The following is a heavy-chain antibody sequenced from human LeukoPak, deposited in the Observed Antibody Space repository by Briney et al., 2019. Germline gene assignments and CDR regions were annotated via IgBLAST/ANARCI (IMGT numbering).Heavy chain of an antibody. J-gene: IGHJ3*02. CDR2: IYYSGIT. V-gene: IGHV4-59*12. D-gene: IGHD6-13*01. CDR3: ARDPTIAAAGTLTTLHAFDI. Sequence: SETLSLTCNVSGGSISGYYWSWLRQPPGKGLEWIGFIYYSGITNYNPSLKSRVTISVDRSKNQFSLKLSSVTAADTAVYYCARDPTIAAAGTLTTLHAFDIWGQGTMVTVSS. CDR1: GGSISGYY.